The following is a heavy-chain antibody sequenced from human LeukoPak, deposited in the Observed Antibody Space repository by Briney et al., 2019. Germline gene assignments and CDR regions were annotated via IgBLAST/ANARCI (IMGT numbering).Heavy chain of an antibody. D-gene: IGHD6-13*01. CDR2: ISSSGSTI. Sequence: GGSLRLSCAASGFTFSDYYMSWIRQAPGKGLEWVSYISSSGSTIYYADSVKGRFTISRDNAKNSLYLQMNSLRAEDTAVYYCARDSSGWYSSSWYNSADDYWGQGTLVTVSS. CDR3: ARDSSGWYSSSWYNSADDY. J-gene: IGHJ4*02. V-gene: IGHV3-11*01. CDR1: GFTFSDYY.